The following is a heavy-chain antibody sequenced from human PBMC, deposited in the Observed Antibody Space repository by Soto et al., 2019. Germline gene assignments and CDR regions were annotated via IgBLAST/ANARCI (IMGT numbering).Heavy chain of an antibody. Sequence: QVQLQQWGAGLLKPSETLSLTCAVYGGSFSGYYWSWIRQPPGKGLEGIGEINHSGSTNYNPSLKSRVTISVDTSKNQFSLKLSSVTAADTAVYYCASYGNGDYFDYWGQGTLVTVSS. D-gene: IGHD3-10*01. CDR3: ASYGNGDYFDY. J-gene: IGHJ4*02. V-gene: IGHV4-34*01. CDR1: GGSFSGYY. CDR2: INHSGST.